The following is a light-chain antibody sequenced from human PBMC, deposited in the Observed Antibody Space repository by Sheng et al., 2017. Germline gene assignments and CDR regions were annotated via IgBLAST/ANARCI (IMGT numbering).Light chain of an antibody. V-gene: IGKV1-8*01. Sequence: AIRMTQSPSSFSASTGDRVTITCRASQGISSYLAWYQQKPGKAPKLLIYAASTLQSGVPSRFSGSGSGTEFTLTISSLQPDDIATYYCQKYESSWTFGQGTKVEIK. CDR2: AAS. J-gene: IGKJ1*01. CDR1: QGISSY. CDR3: QKYESSWT.